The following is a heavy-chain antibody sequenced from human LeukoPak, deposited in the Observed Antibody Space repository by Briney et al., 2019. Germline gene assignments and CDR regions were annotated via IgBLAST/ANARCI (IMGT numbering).Heavy chain of an antibody. J-gene: IGHJ4*02. Sequence: GGSLRLSCAASGFTFSSYAMSWVRQAPGKGLEWVSAISGSGGSTYYADSVKGRFTISRDNSKNTLYLQMNSLRAEDTAVYYCAKDTISPIVATSSDYWGQGTLVTVSS. CDR1: GFTFSSYA. D-gene: IGHD5-12*01. V-gene: IGHV3-23*01. CDR2: ISGSGGST. CDR3: AKDTISPIVATSSDY.